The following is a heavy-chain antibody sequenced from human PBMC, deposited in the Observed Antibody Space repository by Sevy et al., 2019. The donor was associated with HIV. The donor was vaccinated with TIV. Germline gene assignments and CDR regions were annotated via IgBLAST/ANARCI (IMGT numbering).Heavy chain of an antibody. V-gene: IGHV3-48*03. CDR3: TRNGGAFDNGFDP. Sequence: GGSLRLSCTASGFTFSSYDMNWVRQAPGKGLEWVSKISSSGSSIYYADSVKGRFTISRDNAKISLNLQMNSLRAEDTAVYYCTRNGGAFDNGFDPWGRGTLVTVSS. CDR2: ISSSGSSI. J-gene: IGHJ5*02. D-gene: IGHD2-8*01. CDR1: GFTFSSYD.